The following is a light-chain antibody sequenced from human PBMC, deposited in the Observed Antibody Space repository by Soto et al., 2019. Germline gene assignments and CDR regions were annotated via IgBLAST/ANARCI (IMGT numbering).Light chain of an antibody. CDR3: QQLNTLSFT. V-gene: IGKV1-9*01. J-gene: IGKJ5*01. CDR2: EAS. Sequence: RFTQRSSPLSAPEGERETIPCRASHDISTYLAWYQQKPGKAPKLMIYEASTLQSGVPSRFSGSGSGTEFTLTISGLLPEDFATYHCQQLNTLSFTFGQGTRLEIK. CDR1: HDISTY.